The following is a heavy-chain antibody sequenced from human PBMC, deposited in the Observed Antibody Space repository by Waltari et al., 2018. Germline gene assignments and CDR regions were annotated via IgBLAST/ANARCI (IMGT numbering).Heavy chain of an antibody. D-gene: IGHD5-12*01. Sequence: QVQLVQSGAEVKKPGSSVKVSCKASGGTFSSYTISWVRQAPGQGLEWMGRIIPILGIANYAQKFQCRVTITADKSTSTAYMELSSLRSEDTAVYYCAREMATNALYDYWGQGTLVTVSS. V-gene: IGHV1-69*02. J-gene: IGHJ4*02. CDR1: GGTFSSYT. CDR3: AREMATNALYDY. CDR2: IIPILGIA.